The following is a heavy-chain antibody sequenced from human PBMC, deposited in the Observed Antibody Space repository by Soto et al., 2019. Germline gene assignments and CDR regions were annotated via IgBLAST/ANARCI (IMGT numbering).Heavy chain of an antibody. CDR1: CGSLSGYY. CDR2: INHSGST. Sequence: SETLSLTCAVYCGSLSGYYWSWIRQPPGKGLEWIGEINHSGSTNYNPSLKSRVTISVDTSKNQFSLKLSSVTAADTAVYYCAREMGLWFGENDAFDIWGQGTMVTVSS. CDR3: AREMGLWFGENDAFDI. D-gene: IGHD3-10*01. J-gene: IGHJ3*02. V-gene: IGHV4-34*01.